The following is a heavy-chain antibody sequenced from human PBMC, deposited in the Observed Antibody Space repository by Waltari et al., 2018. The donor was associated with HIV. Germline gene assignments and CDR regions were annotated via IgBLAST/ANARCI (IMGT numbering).Heavy chain of an antibody. CDR3: VKDAYYFDATTRRYGLDV. CDR2: INLSGMCI. D-gene: IGHD3-22*01. Sequence: DVKMVEFGGGLVQPGRSRRLSWAASGVRGNHYGMHGVRQAPGKGLVWVSVINLSGMCIEYAASVKGRFSVSRDNAKNSLFLQMTSLRPEDTAVYYFVKDAYYFDATTRRYGLDVWGQGTTVTVSS. CDR1: GVRGNHYG. V-gene: IGHV3-9*01. J-gene: IGHJ6*02.